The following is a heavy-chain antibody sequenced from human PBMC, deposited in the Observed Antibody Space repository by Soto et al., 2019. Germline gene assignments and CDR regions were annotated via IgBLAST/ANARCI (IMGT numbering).Heavy chain of an antibody. CDR2: IDPSDSYT. D-gene: IGHD2-2*01. CDR1: GYSFTSYW. V-gene: IGHV5-10-1*03. CDR3: ARTLGYCSSTSCPDVDTAMVDFDY. Sequence: EVQLVQSGAEVKKPGESLRISCKGSGYSFTSYWISWVRQMPGKGLEWMGRIDPSDSYTNYSPSFQGHVTISADKSISTAYLQWSSLKASDTAMYYCARTLGYCSSTSCPDVDTAMVDFDYWGQGTLVTVSS. J-gene: IGHJ4*02.